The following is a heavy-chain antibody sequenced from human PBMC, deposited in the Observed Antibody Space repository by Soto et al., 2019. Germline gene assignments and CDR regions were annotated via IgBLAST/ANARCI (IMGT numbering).Heavy chain of an antibody. CDR2: IIPILDIA. J-gene: IGHJ5*02. D-gene: IGHD2-2*01. CDR3: TRALPHGIVPTAVSHGGFDP. V-gene: IGHV1-69*02. CDR1: GGTLSTYT. Sequence: QVQLVQSGTEVKKPGSSVKVSCKASGGTLSTYTINWVRQAPGQGLEWMGRIIPILDIADYAQKFQGRVTTXAXTXXSTPYMAPTSLKSEDTTVNYCTRALPHGIVPTAVSHGGFDPGGQGTVVTVAS.